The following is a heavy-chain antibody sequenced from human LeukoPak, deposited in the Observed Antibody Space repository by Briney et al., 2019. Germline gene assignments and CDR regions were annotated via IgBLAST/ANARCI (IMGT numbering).Heavy chain of an antibody. Sequence: GGPLRLSCAASGFTFSSYSMNWVRQAPGKGLEWVSSISSSSSYIYYADSVKGRFTISRDNAKNSLYLQMNSLRAEDTAVYYCARDSPFGDAGPWGQGTLVTVSS. CDR1: GFTFSSYS. D-gene: IGHD3-10*01. CDR3: ARDSPFGDAGP. J-gene: IGHJ5*02. V-gene: IGHV3-21*01. CDR2: ISSSSSYI.